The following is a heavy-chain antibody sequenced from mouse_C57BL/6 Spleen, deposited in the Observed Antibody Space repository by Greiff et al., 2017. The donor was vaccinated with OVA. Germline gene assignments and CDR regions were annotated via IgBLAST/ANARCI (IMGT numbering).Heavy chain of an antibody. Sequence: QVQLKQPGAELVKPGASVKMSCKASGYTFTSYWITWVKQRPGQGLEWIGDIYPGSGSTNYNEKFKSKATLTVDTSSSTAYMQLSSLTSEDSAVYYCAIYGSSPTWFAYWGQGTLVTVSA. CDR1: GYTFTSYW. J-gene: IGHJ3*01. V-gene: IGHV1-55*01. D-gene: IGHD1-1*01. CDR3: AIYGSSPTWFAY. CDR2: IYPGSGST.